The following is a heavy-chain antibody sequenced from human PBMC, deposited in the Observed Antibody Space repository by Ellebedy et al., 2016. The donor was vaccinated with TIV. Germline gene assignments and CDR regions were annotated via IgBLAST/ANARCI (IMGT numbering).Heavy chain of an antibody. Sequence: PGGSLRLSCAASGFTFSSYAMHWVRQAPGKGLEWVAFISYDGSNKYYADSVKGRFTISRDNSKNTLFLLMNSLRPEDTALYYCARRRSTLNYYGSWWFDPWGQGTLVTVSS. V-gene: IGHV3-30*01. J-gene: IGHJ5*02. D-gene: IGHD3-10*01. CDR1: GFTFSSYA. CDR2: ISYDGSNK. CDR3: ARRRSTLNYYGSWWFDP.